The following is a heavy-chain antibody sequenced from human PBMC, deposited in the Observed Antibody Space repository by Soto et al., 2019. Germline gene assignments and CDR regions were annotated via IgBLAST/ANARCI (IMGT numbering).Heavy chain of an antibody. D-gene: IGHD6-13*01. CDR1: GGSFSGYY. J-gene: IGHJ4*02. CDR3: ARGRGLIAAAGTGPLGY. V-gene: IGHV4-34*01. Sequence: SETLSLTCAVYGGSFSGYYCSWIRQPPGKGLEWIGEINHSGSTNYNPSLKSRVTISVDTSKNQFSLKLSSVTAADTAVYYCARGRGLIAAAGTGPLGYWGQGTLVTVSS. CDR2: INHSGST.